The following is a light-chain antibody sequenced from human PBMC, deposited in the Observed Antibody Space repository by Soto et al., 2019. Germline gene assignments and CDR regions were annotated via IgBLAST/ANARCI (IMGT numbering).Light chain of an antibody. CDR3: AAWDDSLRNVL. CDR2: RNN. Sequence: QAVVTQPPSASGTPGQRVTISCSGSSSNIGINYVYWYQQLPGTAPKLLIYRNNQRPSGVPDRFSGSKSGTSASLAISGLRSEDEADYYCAAWDDSLRNVLFGGGTKLTVL. CDR1: SSNIGINY. V-gene: IGLV1-47*01. J-gene: IGLJ2*01.